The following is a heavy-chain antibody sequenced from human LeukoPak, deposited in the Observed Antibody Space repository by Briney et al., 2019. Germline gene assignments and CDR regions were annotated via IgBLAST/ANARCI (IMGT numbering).Heavy chain of an antibody. CDR3: ATRFRGLGELSLYDPFDY. CDR2: IYYSGST. V-gene: IGHV4-39*07. J-gene: IGHJ4*02. Sequence: PSETLPLTCTVSGGSISSSSYYWGWIRQPPGKGLEWIGSIYYSGSTYYNPSLKSRVTISVDTSKNQFSLKLSSVTAADTAVYYCATRFRGLGELSLYDPFDYWGQGTLVTVSS. D-gene: IGHD3-16*02. CDR1: GGSISSSSYY.